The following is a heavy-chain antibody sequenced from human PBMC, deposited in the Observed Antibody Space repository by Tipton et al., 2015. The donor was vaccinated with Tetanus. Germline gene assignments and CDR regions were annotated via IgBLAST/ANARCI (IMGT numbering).Heavy chain of an antibody. CDR3: ARGIIGVVITASDPDAFDT. CDR2: IYYSGST. Sequence: TLSLTCTVSGGSISSGGYYWSWIRQHPGKGLEWIGYIYYSGSTYYNPSLKSRVTISVDTSKNQFSLKLSSVTAADTAVYYCARGIIGVVITASDPDAFDTWGQGTMVTVSS. V-gene: IGHV4-31*03. CDR1: GGSISSGGYY. J-gene: IGHJ3*02. D-gene: IGHD3-22*01.